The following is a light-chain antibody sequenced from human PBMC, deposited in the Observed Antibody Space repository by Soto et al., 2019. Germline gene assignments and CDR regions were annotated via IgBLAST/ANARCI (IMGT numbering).Light chain of an antibody. Sequence: DIQMTQSPSSLSASVGDRVTLTCRASQGISKYLNWYQLKSGKGPKLLIYGTSTLQSGVPSRFSGSGSGTDFTLTISNLQPEDFAVYYCQQGYSPLLTFGGGTRVEIK. J-gene: IGKJ4*01. CDR3: QQGYSPLLT. CDR1: QGISKY. V-gene: IGKV1-39*01. CDR2: GTS.